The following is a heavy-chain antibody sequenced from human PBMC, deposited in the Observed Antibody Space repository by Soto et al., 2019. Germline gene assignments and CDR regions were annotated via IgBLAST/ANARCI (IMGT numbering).Heavy chain of an antibody. CDR2: ISSNGGST. D-gene: IGHD5-12*01. CDR1: GFTFSSYA. CDR3: VKSGRWLQLPRPLDY. V-gene: IGHV3-64D*06. J-gene: IGHJ4*01. Sequence: GGSLRLSCSASGFTFSSYAMHWVRQAPGKGLEYVSAISSNGGSTYYADSVKGRFTISRDNSKNTLYLQMSSLRAEDTAVYYCVKSGRWLQLPRPLDYWGQGTLVTVSS.